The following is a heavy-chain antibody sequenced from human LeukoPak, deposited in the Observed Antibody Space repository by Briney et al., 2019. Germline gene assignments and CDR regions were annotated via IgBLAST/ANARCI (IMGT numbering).Heavy chain of an antibody. Sequence: SETLSLTCTVSGGSISSSSYYWGWIRQPPGKGLEWIGSIYYSGSTYYNPSLKSRVTISVDTSKNQFSLKLSSVTAADTAVYYCARVVYSGYAYFDYWGQGTLVTVSS. D-gene: IGHD5-12*01. CDR2: IYYSGST. J-gene: IGHJ4*02. CDR3: ARVVYSGYAYFDY. V-gene: IGHV4-39*01. CDR1: GGSISSSSYY.